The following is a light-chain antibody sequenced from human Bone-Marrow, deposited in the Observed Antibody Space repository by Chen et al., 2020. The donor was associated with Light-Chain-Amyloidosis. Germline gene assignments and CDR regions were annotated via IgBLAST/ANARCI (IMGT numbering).Light chain of an antibody. Sequence: QYALTQPPSAFGSPGQPVTISCTGTTSDVGGYDFVSWYQQHPGMAPKLLIYRVSKRPSVVPDPFSASASGNSGSLTVSGLQADDEADYYCTSYAGGDNLGVFGTGTTVTVL. V-gene: IGLV2-8*01. CDR2: RVS. J-gene: IGLJ1*01. CDR3: TSYAGGDNLGV. CDR1: TSDVGGYDF.